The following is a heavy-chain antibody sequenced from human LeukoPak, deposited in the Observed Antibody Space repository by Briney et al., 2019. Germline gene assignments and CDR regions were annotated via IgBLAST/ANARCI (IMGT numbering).Heavy chain of an antibody. Sequence: SSETLSLTCTVSGGSISSYYWSWIRQPAGKGLEWIGRIYTSGSTNYNPSLTSRVTMSVDTSKNQFSLKLSSVTAADTAVYYCARSPIYPDAFDIWGQGTMVTVSS. CDR2: IYTSGST. V-gene: IGHV4-4*07. CDR1: GGSISSYY. J-gene: IGHJ3*02. D-gene: IGHD2/OR15-2a*01. CDR3: ARSPIYPDAFDI.